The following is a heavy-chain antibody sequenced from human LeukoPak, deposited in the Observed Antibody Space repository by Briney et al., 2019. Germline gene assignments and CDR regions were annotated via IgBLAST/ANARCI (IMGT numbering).Heavy chain of an antibody. D-gene: IGHD6-19*01. Sequence: PSETLSLTCTISGYSISSGYYWGWIRPPPGKGLEWIGNIYHSGSTYYNPSLKSRVTISLDTSENQFSLKLSSVTAADTAVYYCARDLYSSGWGYFDYWGQGTLVTVSS. J-gene: IGHJ4*02. CDR2: IYHSGST. V-gene: IGHV4-38-2*02. CDR1: GYSISSGYY. CDR3: ARDLYSSGWGYFDY.